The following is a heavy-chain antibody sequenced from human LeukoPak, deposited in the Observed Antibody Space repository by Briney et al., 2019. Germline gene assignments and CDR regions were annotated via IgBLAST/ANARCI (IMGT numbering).Heavy chain of an antibody. CDR3: AAGDYGDYGDLTSRNWFDP. CDR2: INPNSGGT. D-gene: IGHD4-17*01. Sequence: ASVKVSCKPSGYTFTGYYMHWVRQAPRQGLEWVGWINPNSGGTNYAQKFQGRVTMTRDTSLSTAYMELSRLRSDDTAVYYWAAGDYGDYGDLTSRNWFDPWGQGTLVTVSS. V-gene: IGHV1-2*02. CDR1: GYTFTGYY. J-gene: IGHJ5*02.